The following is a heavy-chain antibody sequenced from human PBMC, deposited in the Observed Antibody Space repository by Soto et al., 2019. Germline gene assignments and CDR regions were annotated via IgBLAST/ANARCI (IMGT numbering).Heavy chain of an antibody. Sequence: SVKVSCKASGGTFNSYAISWVRQAPGQGLEWMGRIVPIFDTANYAQKFQGRVTITADESTSTAYMELSSLRSEDTAVYYCARDRYGAKTTVTTSNFQHWGKGTLVTVSS. CDR1: GGTFNSYA. CDR3: ARDRYGAKTTVTTSNFQH. CDR2: IVPIFDTA. J-gene: IGHJ1*01. D-gene: IGHD4-17*01. V-gene: IGHV1-69*13.